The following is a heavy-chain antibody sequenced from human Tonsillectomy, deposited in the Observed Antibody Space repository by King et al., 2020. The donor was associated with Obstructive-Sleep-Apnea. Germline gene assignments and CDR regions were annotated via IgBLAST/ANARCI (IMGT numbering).Heavy chain of an antibody. V-gene: IGHV3-66*01. CDR3: VSDPTVSYGMDV. Sequence: EVQLVESGGDLVQPGGSLRLSCAASGFTVSSNHMSWVRQAPGKGLEWASLISSGGNTYYADSVKGRCTISRDTTMNTLYLQMNSLRGEDTGVYYCVSDPTVSYGMDVWGQGTTVTVSS. CDR1: GFTVSSNH. J-gene: IGHJ6*02. CDR2: ISSGGNT.